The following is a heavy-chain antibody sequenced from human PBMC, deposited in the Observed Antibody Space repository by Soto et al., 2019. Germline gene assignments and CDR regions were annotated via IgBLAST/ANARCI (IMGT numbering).Heavy chain of an antibody. CDR3: ARIPYYYDSSGYYFKTNWFDP. CDR1: GGSFSGYY. J-gene: IGHJ5*02. V-gene: IGHV4-34*01. Sequence: PSETLSLTCAVYGGSFSGYYWSLIRQPPGKGLEWIGEINHSGSTNYNPSLKSRVTISVDTSKNQFSLKLSSVTAADTAVYYCARIPYYYDSSGYYFKTNWFDPWGQGTLVTVSS. CDR2: INHSGST. D-gene: IGHD3-22*01.